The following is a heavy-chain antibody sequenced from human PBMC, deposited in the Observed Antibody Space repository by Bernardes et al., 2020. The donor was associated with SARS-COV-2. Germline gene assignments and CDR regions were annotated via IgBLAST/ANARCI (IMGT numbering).Heavy chain of an antibody. Sequence: GGSLRLSCAASGFTFSSYAMSWVRQAPGRGLEWVSVIRGSGTITYYVDSLKGRFTISRDNSKNTLYLQMNSLRTEDTAVYYCAKDGTRYDILTGFDYWGQGTLVTVSS. CDR2: IRGSGTIT. D-gene: IGHD3-9*01. J-gene: IGHJ4*02. CDR3: AKDGTRYDILTGFDY. V-gene: IGHV3-23*01. CDR1: GFTFSSYA.